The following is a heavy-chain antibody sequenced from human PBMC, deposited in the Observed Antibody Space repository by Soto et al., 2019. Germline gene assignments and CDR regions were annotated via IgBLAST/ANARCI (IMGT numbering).Heavy chain of an antibody. Sequence: ASVKVSCKASGYTFTSYGISWVRQAPGQGLEWMGWISAYNGNTNYAQKLQGRVTMTTDTSTSTAYMELRSLRSDDKAVYYCARDKRLRRVADRRDYFDYWCQGNLVTVS. J-gene: IGHJ4*02. D-gene: IGHD6-6*01. CDR1: GYTFTSYG. CDR2: ISAYNGNT. V-gene: IGHV1-18*01. CDR3: ARDKRLRRVADRRDYFDY.